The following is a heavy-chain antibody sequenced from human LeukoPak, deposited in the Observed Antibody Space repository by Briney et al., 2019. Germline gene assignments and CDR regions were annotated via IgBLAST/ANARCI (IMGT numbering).Heavy chain of an antibody. V-gene: IGHV4-34*01. J-gene: IGHJ4*02. D-gene: IGHD3-22*01. CDR2: INHSGST. Sequence: SETLSLTCAVCGGSFSGYYWSWIRQPPGKGLEWIGEINHSGSTNYNPSLKSRVTISVDTSKNQFSLKLSSVTAADTAVYYCARLDSSGYYQDYWGQGTLVTVSS. CDR1: GGSFSGYY. CDR3: ARLDSSGYYQDY.